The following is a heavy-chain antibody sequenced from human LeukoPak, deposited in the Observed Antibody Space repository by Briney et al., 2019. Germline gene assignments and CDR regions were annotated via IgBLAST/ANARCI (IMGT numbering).Heavy chain of an antibody. J-gene: IGHJ4*02. CDR1: GFTFSRYG. Sequence: GRSLRLSCASSGFTFSRYGMDWVRQAPGKGLECVAAIWYDGSNKNYAESGKGRLIISRDNSKNTVYLEMNGLRAEDTAVYCCAVDVAEISTRVHYWGQGTLVTVSS. CDR2: IWYDGSNK. CDR3: AVDVAEISTRVHY. D-gene: IGHD2-2*01. V-gene: IGHV3-33*01.